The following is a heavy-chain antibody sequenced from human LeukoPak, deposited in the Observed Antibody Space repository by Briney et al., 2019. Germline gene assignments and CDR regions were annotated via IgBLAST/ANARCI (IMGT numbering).Heavy chain of an antibody. V-gene: IGHV4-34*01. CDR1: GGSFSGYY. CDR3: ARAGVLLWFGELLVPATVSMDV. CDR2: INHSGST. D-gene: IGHD3-10*01. Sequence: PSETLSLTCAVYGGSFSGYYWSWIRQPPGKGLEWIGEINHSGSTNYNPSLKSRVTISVGTSKNQFSLKLSSVTAADTAVYYCARAGVLLWFGELLVPATVSMDVWGQGTTVTVSS. J-gene: IGHJ6*02.